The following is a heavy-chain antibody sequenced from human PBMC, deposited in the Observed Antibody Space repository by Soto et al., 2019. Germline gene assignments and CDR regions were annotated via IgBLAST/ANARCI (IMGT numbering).Heavy chain of an antibody. V-gene: IGHV1-18*01. CDR2: ISAYNGNT. Sequence: ASVKVSCKASGYTFTSYGISWVRQAPGQGLEWMGWISAYNGNTNNARKLQGRVTMTTDTSTSTAYMELRSLRSDDTAVYYCARDWPGAGSSAKFDPWGQGTLVTVSS. D-gene: IGHD2-2*01. CDR1: GYTFTSYG. CDR3: ARDWPGAGSSAKFDP. J-gene: IGHJ5*02.